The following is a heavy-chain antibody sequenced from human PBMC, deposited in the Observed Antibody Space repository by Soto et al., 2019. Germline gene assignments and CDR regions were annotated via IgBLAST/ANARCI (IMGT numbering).Heavy chain of an antibody. J-gene: IGHJ6*02. V-gene: IGHV3-33*01. CDR2: IWYDGSNK. CDR3: ARDEMIQWLAPRDYYYYYGMDV. D-gene: IGHD6-19*01. CDR1: GFTFISYG. Sequence: PGGSLRLSCAASGFTFISYGMHWVRQAPGKGLEWVAVIWYDGSNKYYADSVKGRFTISRDNSKNTLYLQMNSLRAEDTAVYYCARDEMIQWLAPRDYYYYYGMDVWGQGTTVTVSS.